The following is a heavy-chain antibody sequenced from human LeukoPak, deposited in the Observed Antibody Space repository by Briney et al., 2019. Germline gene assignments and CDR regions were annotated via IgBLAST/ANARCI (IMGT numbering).Heavy chain of an antibody. CDR1: GFTFSSYA. V-gene: IGHV3-23*01. J-gene: IGHJ4*02. CDR2: ISGSGGST. D-gene: IGHD4-23*01. CDR3: ANSLDYGGKKYFDY. Sequence: PGGSLRLSCAASGFTFSSYAMSWVRQAQGKGLEWVSAISGSGGSTYYADSVKGRFTISRDNSKNTLYLQMNSLRAEDTAVYYCANSLDYGGKKYFDYWGQGTLVTVSS.